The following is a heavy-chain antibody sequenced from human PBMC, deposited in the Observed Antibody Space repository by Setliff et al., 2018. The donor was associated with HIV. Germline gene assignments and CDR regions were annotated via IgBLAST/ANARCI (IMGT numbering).Heavy chain of an antibody. CDR3: ARHNSYGEPAGEIGY. CDR1: GGSISSYH. J-gene: IGHJ4*02. D-gene: IGHD4-17*01. V-gene: IGHV4-4*09. Sequence: PSLTCTVSGGSISSYHWSWIRQPPGKGLEWIGYIYTSGSTNYNPSLKSRVTISVDTSKNQFSLKLSSVTAADTAVYYCARHNSYGEPAGEIGYWGQGTLVTVSS. CDR2: IYTSGST.